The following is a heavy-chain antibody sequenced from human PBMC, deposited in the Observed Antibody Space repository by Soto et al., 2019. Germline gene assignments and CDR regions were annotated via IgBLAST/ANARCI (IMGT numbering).Heavy chain of an antibody. Sequence: EVQLVESGGGLIQPGGSLRLSCAASGFTVSSHYMSWVRQAPGKGLEWVSVIYSGGSTYYADSVKGRFTISRDNSKNTLYLQMNSLRAEDTAVYYCARERIVVVPAAIYDPHDAFDIWGQGTMVTVSS. CDR3: ARERIVVVPAAIYDPHDAFDI. CDR2: IYSGGST. D-gene: IGHD2-2*01. J-gene: IGHJ3*02. CDR1: GFTVSSHY. V-gene: IGHV3-53*01.